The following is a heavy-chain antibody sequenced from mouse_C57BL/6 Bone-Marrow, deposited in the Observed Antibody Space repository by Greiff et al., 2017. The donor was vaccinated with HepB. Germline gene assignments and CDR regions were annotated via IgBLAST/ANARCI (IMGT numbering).Heavy chain of an antibody. D-gene: IGHD1-1*01. J-gene: IGHJ1*03. CDR2: ISGGGGNT. CDR3: ARHDYYGSV. Sequence: EVMLVESGGGLVKPGGSLKLSCAASGFTFSSYTMSWVRQTPEKRLEWVATISGGGGNTYYPDSVKGRFTISRDNAKNTLYLQMSSLRSEDTALYYCARHDYYGSVWGTGTTVTVSS. CDR1: GFTFSSYT. V-gene: IGHV5-9*01.